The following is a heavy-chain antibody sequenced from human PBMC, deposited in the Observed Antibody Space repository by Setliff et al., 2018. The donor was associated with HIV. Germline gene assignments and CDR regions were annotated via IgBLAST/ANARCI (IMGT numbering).Heavy chain of an antibody. V-gene: IGHV4-38-2*01. CDR3: ATGYCSSTSCYNYFDY. J-gene: IGHJ4*02. CDR1: GYSISSGYY. CDR2: VSYIGST. Sequence: SETLSLTCAVSGYSISSGYYWGWIRQPPGKGLEWLGYVSYIGSTTYNPSLKSRVTISVDTSNNQFSLRLTSMTAADTAVYYCATGYCSSTSCYNYFDYWGQGTLVTVSS. D-gene: IGHD2-2*01.